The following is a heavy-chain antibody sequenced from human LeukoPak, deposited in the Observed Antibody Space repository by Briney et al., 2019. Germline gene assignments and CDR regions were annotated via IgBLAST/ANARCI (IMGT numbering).Heavy chain of an antibody. J-gene: IGHJ5*02. CDR1: GYTFSDYY. CDR3: AREASDNWFDP. V-gene: IGHV1-2*02. D-gene: IGHD6-19*01. Sequence: ASVKVSCKASGYTFSDYYMHWVRQAPGQGLESMGWISPNSGGTNYVQKFQGRVTMTTDTSTSTAYMEVRSLRSDDTAVYYCAREASDNWFDPWGQGTLVTVSS. CDR2: ISPNSGGT.